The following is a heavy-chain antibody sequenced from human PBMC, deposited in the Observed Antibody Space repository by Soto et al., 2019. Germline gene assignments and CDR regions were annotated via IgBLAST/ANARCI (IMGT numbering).Heavy chain of an antibody. CDR1: GGSISSYY. D-gene: IGHD1-20*01. CDR2: IYYSGIT. V-gene: IGHV4-59*01. J-gene: IGHJ6*02. CDR3: ARYKSNYYYGMDV. Sequence: QVQLQESGPGLVKPSETLSLTCTVSGGSISSYYWSWIRQPPGKGLEWIGYIYYSGITNYNPSLKRRVNISVDTSKNQFSLKLSSVTAADTAVYYCARYKSNYYYGMDVWGQGTTVTVSS.